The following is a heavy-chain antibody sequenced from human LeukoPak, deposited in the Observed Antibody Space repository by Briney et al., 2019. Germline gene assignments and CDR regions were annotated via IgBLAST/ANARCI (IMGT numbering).Heavy chain of an antibody. Sequence: ASVKVSCKASGYTFTTYSMHWVRQAPGQGLEWMAIINLSGGSTDYTQRFQGRVTVTRDTSTSTVYMELSSLRSEDTAVYYCVRHNHMDVWGQGTTVTVSS. V-gene: IGHV1-46*01. CDR3: VRHNHMDV. CDR2: INLSGGST. CDR1: GYTFTTYS. J-gene: IGHJ6*02.